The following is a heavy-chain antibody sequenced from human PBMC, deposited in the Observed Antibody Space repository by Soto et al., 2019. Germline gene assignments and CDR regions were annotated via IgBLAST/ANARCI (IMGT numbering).Heavy chain of an antibody. CDR3: ARRGYYDFWSGYYTLSYFDY. J-gene: IGHJ4*02. V-gene: IGHV4-39*01. CDR2: IYYSGST. CDR1: GGSISSSSYY. Sequence: PSETLSLTCTVSGGSISSSSYYWGWIRQPPGKGLEWIGSIYYSGSTYYNPSPKSRVTISVDTSKNQFSLKLSSVTAADTAVYYCARRGYYDFWSGYYTLSYFDYWGQGTLVTVS. D-gene: IGHD3-3*01.